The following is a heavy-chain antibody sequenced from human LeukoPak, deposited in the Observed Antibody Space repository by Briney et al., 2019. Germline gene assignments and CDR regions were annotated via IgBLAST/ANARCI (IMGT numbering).Heavy chain of an antibody. CDR3: ARGPNSNWSGLDF. CDR1: GNYW. D-gene: IGHD6-6*01. CDR2: INSDGSWT. Sequence: GGSLRLSCAASGNYWMHWVRQAPGKGLVWVSHINSDGSWTSYADSVKGRFTISRDNSKNTLYLQVNNLRAEDTAVYYCARGPNSNWSGLDFWGQGTLLTVSS. V-gene: IGHV3-74*01. J-gene: IGHJ4*02.